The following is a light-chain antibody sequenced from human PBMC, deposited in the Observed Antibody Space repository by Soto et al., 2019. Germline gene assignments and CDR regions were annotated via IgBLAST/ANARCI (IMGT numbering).Light chain of an antibody. J-gene: IGKJ4*01. CDR1: QSITNW. V-gene: IGKV1-5*03. CDR2: RAS. Sequence: DIQMTQSPSTLSASVGDRLTITCRASQSITNWLAWYQQKPGKAPKLLIYRASNLDSGVPSRFGGSGSGTEFTLTISSLQPDDFATYSCQQYKTYPLTFGGGTKVEIK. CDR3: QQYKTYPLT.